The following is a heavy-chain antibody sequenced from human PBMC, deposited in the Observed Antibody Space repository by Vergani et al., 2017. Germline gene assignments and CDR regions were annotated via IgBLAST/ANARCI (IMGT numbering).Heavy chain of an antibody. CDR2: IYYSGST. V-gene: IGHV4-39*01. CDR1: GGPISSSSYY. J-gene: IGHJ6*02. D-gene: IGHD2-21*02. Sequence: QLQLQESGPGLVKPSETLSLTCTVPGGPISSSSYYWGWIRQPPGKGLEWIGSIYYSGSTYDNPSLKSRVTISEDTSKNQFSLKLSSVTAADTAVYYCARHLAYCGGDCYPYYYGMDVWGQGP. CDR3: ARHLAYCGGDCYPYYYGMDV.